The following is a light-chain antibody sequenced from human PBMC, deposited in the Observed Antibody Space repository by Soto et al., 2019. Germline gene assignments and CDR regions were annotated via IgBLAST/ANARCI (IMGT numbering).Light chain of an antibody. CDR2: DVN. Sequence: QSALTQPASVSGSPGQSITISCTGTSSDVGGYNYVSWYQQHPGKAPKVMIFDVNKRPSGVPDRFSGSKSGNTASLTISGLQAEDEADYYCCSYAGSTDVVFGGGTKLTVL. J-gene: IGLJ2*01. CDR1: SSDVGGYNY. CDR3: CSYAGSTDVV. V-gene: IGLV2-8*01.